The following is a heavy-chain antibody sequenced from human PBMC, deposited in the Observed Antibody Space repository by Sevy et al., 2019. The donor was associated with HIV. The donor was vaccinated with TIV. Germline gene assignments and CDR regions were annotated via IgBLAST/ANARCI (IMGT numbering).Heavy chain of an antibody. CDR2: FVPEDGEI. CDR1: RYTLSEVS. CDR3: VIGDTPRLTGSGTRLKDQSLNYFEF. Sequence: ASVKVSCNVPRYTLSEVSMHWVRQAPGKGLEWMGGFVPEDGEIVFAQKFQGRVTVAEDTLTDTAYLEVTNLRSEDTAPYFCVIGDTPRLTGSGTRLKDQSLNYFEFWGQGTLVTVSS. V-gene: IGHV1-24*01. J-gene: IGHJ4*02. D-gene: IGHD3-16*02.